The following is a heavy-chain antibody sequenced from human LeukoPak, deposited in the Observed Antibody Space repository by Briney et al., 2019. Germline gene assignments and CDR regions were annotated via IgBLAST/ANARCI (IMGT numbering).Heavy chain of an antibody. CDR2: MNPNSGNT. D-gene: IGHD3-3*01. Sequence: ASVKVSCKASGYTFTSYDINWVRQATGQGPEWMGWMNPNSGNTGYAQKFQGRVTLTRNTSISTAYMELSSLRSEDTAVYYCARVGLRFLEWFYMDVWGKGTTVTVSS. CDR1: GYTFTSYD. CDR3: ARVGLRFLEWFYMDV. J-gene: IGHJ6*03. V-gene: IGHV1-8*03.